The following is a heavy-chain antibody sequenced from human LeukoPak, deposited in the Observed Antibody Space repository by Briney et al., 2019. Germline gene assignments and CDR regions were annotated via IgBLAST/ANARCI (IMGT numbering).Heavy chain of an antibody. D-gene: IGHD2-8*01. V-gene: IGHV6-1*01. Sequence: SQTLSLTCAISGDSVSSNSAAWNWIRQSPSRGLEWLGRTYYRSKWYNDYAVSVKSRITINPDTSKNQFSLQLNSVTPEDTAVYYCARGRWRVARGYCTNGVCQRAFDIWGQGTMVTVSS. CDR2: TYYRSKWYN. J-gene: IGHJ3*02. CDR1: GDSVSSNSAA. CDR3: ARGRWRVARGYCTNGVCQRAFDI.